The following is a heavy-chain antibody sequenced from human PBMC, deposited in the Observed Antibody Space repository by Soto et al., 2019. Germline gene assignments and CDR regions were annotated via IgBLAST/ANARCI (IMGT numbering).Heavy chain of an antibody. J-gene: IGHJ6*02. CDR1: GYSFTSYW. CDR3: ATTYYDFWRGYYTGDRIQYGMDV. Sequence: GESLKISCKGSGYSFTSYWIGWVRRMPGKGLEWMGIIYPGDSDTRYSPSFQGQVTISADKSISTAYLQWSSLKASDTAMYYCATTYYDFWRGYYTGDRIQYGMDVWGQGTTVTVSS. D-gene: IGHD3-3*01. CDR2: IYPGDSDT. V-gene: IGHV5-51*01.